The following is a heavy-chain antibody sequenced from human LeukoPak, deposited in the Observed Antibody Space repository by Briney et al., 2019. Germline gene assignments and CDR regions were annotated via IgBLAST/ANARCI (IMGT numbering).Heavy chain of an antibody. CDR1: GFTFSSYG. CDR2: ISYDGSNK. CDR3: AKSDGVDYDSSGYPDY. V-gene: IGHV3-30*18. D-gene: IGHD3-22*01. J-gene: IGHJ4*02. Sequence: GGSLRLSCAASGFTFSSYGMHWVRQAPGKGLEWVAVISYDGSNKYYADSVKGRFTISRDNSKNTLYPQMNSLRAEDTAVYYCAKSDGVDYDSSGYPDYWGQGTLVTVSS.